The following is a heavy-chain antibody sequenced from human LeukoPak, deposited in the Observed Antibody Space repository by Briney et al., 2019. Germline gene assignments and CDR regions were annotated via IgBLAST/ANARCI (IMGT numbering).Heavy chain of an antibody. Sequence: QAGGSLRLSCAASGFTFSNYWMHWVRQAPGKGLVWVSRRINTSYADSVKGRFTISRDNAKNTLNLQMNSLRAEDTAVYYCARDLGQYYDTSDNWFDPWGQGTLVTVSS. CDR2: RINT. V-gene: IGHV3-74*01. CDR1: GFTFSNYW. D-gene: IGHD3-22*01. J-gene: IGHJ5*02. CDR3: ARDLGQYYDTSDNWFDP.